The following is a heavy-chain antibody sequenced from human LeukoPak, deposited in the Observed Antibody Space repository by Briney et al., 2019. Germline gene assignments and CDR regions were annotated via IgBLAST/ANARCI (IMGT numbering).Heavy chain of an antibody. D-gene: IGHD1-26*01. Sequence: GGSLRLSCAASGFTFSSYGMSWVRQAPGKGLEWVSAISGSGGSTYYADSVKGRFTISRDNSKNTAYLQMNSLRSEDTAVYYCAKRSGINYGFFDSWGQGTLVTVSS. V-gene: IGHV3-23*01. CDR2: ISGSGGST. CDR3: AKRSGINYGFFDS. J-gene: IGHJ4*02. CDR1: GFTFSSYG.